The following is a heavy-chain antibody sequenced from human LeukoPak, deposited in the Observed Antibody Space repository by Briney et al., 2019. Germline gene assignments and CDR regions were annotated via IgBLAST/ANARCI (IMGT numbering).Heavy chain of an antibody. CDR1: GFTFSDYC. V-gene: IGHV3-11*01. J-gene: IGHJ4*02. CDR3: ATRGPDSSGFYRFDY. D-gene: IGHD3-22*01. Sequence: GGSLRLSCAASGFTFSDYCMSWIRQAPGKGLEWVSFISSSCSTMYYADSVKGRFTISRDNAKNSLYLQMNSLRAEDTAVYYCATRGPDSSGFYRFDYWGQGTLVTVSS. CDR2: ISSSCSTM.